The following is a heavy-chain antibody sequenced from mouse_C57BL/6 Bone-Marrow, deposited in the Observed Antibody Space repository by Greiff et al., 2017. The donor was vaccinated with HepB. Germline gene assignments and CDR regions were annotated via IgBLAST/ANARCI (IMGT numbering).Heavy chain of an antibody. J-gene: IGHJ3*01. V-gene: IGHV5-4*01. Sequence: EVMLVESGGGLVKPGGSLKLSCAASGFTFSSYAMSWVRQTPEKRLEWVATISDGGSYTYYPDNVKGRFTISRDNAKNNLYLQMSHLKSEDTAMYYCARDDYSNSFAYWGQGTLVTVSA. CDR3: ARDDYSNSFAY. CDR2: ISDGGSYT. D-gene: IGHD2-5*01. CDR1: GFTFSSYA.